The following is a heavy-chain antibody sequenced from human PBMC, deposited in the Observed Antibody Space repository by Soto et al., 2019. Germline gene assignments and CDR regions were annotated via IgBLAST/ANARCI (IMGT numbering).Heavy chain of an antibody. Sequence: GGSLRLSCAAPGFTFSSYRMHWVRQAPGKGLEWVAVIWYDGSNKYYADSVKGRFTISRDNSKNTLYLQMNSLRAEDTAVYYCVGALTYEVPYYYYGMDVWGQGTTVTVSS. CDR2: IWYDGSNK. J-gene: IGHJ6*02. D-gene: IGHD3-16*01. CDR3: VGALTYEVPYYYYGMDV. CDR1: GFTFSSYR. V-gene: IGHV3-33*01.